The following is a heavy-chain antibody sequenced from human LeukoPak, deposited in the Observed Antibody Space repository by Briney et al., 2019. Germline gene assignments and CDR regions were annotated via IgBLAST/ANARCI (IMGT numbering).Heavy chain of an antibody. V-gene: IGHV7-4-1*02. CDR3: ARAGRERWLQFFLDDY. CDR1: GYTFTSYA. D-gene: IGHD5-24*01. J-gene: IGHJ4*02. Sequence: ASVKVSCKASGYTFTSYAMNWVRQAPGQGLEWMGWINTNTGNPTYAQGFTGRFVFSLDTSVSTAYLQISSLKAEDTAVYYCARAGRERWLQFFLDDYWGQGTLVTVSS. CDR2: INTNTGNP.